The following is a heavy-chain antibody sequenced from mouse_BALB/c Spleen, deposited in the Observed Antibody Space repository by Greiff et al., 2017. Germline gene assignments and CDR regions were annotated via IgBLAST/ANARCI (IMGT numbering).Heavy chain of an antibody. CDR2: INPSTGYT. CDR3: ARSYPLDV. J-gene: IGHJ1*01. D-gene: IGHD1-1*01. CDR1: GYTFTSYW. V-gene: IGHV1-7*01. Sequence: VQLQQSGAELAKPGASVKMSCKASGYTFTSYWMHWVKQRPGQGLEWIGYINPSTGYTEYNQKFKDKATLTADKSSSTAYMQLSSLTSEDSAVYYCARSYPLDVWGAGTTVTVSS.